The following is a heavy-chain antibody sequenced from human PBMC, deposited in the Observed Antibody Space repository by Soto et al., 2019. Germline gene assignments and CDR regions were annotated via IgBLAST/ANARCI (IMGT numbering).Heavy chain of an antibody. D-gene: IGHD5-18*01. Sequence: PGGSLRLSCAASGFTVSSNYMSWVRQAPGKGLEWVSVIYSGGSTYYADSVKGRFTISRHNSKNTLYLQMNSLRAEDTAVYYCARQDTAMALENYMDVWGKGTTVTVSS. CDR2: IYSGGST. CDR3: ARQDTAMALENYMDV. V-gene: IGHV3-53*04. J-gene: IGHJ6*03. CDR1: GFTVSSNY.